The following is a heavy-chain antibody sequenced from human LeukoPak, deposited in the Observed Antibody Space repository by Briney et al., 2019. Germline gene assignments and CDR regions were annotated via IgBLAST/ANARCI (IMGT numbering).Heavy chain of an antibody. CDR1: GFTLTNAW. CDR2: ISSSGSTI. J-gene: IGHJ4*02. V-gene: IGHV3-48*04. CDR3: ARDPGEFHFDY. Sequence: GGSLRLSCAASGFTLTNAWMNWVRQAPGKGLEWVSYISSSGSTIYYADSVKGRFTISRDNAKNSLYLQMNSLRAEDTAVYYCARDPGEFHFDYWGQGTLVTVSS. D-gene: IGHD3-16*01.